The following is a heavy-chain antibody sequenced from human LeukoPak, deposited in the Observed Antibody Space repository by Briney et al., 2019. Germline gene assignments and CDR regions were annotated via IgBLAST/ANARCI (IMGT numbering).Heavy chain of an antibody. V-gene: IGHV1-2*02. D-gene: IGHD1-20*01. Sequence: ASVKVSCKASGYTFTGYYMHWVRQAPGQGLEWMGWINPNSGGTNYAQKFQGRVTMTRDTSISTAYMELSRLRSDDTAVYYCARGITGTTVFDYWCEGALVTVSS. J-gene: IGHJ4*02. CDR1: GYTFTGYY. CDR2: INPNSGGT. CDR3: ARGITGTTVFDY.